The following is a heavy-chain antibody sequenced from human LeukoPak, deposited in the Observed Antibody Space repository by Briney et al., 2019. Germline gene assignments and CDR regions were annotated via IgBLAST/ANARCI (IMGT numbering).Heavy chain of an antibody. CDR3: AARYYYDSSGYRYDY. CDR1: GGSFSGYS. Sequence: SETLSLTCAVYGGSFSGYSWSWIRQPPGKGLEWIGEISHSGSTNYNPSLKSRVTISVDTSKNQFSLKLSSVTAADTAVYYCAARYYYDSSGYRYDYWGQGTLVTVSS. CDR2: ISHSGST. D-gene: IGHD3-22*01. J-gene: IGHJ4*02. V-gene: IGHV4-34*01.